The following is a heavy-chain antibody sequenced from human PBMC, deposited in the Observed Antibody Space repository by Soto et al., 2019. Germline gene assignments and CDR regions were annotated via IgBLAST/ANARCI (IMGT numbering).Heavy chain of an antibody. Sequence: ESGGGVVQPGRSLRLSCAASGFTFSSYGMHWVRQAPGKGLEWVAVIWYDGSNKYYADSVKGRFSISRDNSKNTLFLQVNSLKAEDTAVYYCARDPRLAPPFYGMDVWGQGTTVTVSS. D-gene: IGHD6-19*01. V-gene: IGHV3-33*01. CDR2: IWYDGSNK. J-gene: IGHJ6*02. CDR1: GFTFSSYG. CDR3: ARDPRLAPPFYGMDV.